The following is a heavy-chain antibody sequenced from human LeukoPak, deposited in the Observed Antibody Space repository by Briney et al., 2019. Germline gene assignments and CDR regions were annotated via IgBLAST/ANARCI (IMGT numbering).Heavy chain of an antibody. Sequence: SETLSLTCAVYGGSFSGYYWSWIRQPSGKGLEWIGEINHSGSTNYNPSLKSRVTISVDTSKNQFSLKLSSVTAADTAVYHCARHLSYYYDSSGYYVFDYWGQGTLVTVSS. CDR2: INHSGST. D-gene: IGHD3-22*01. CDR3: ARHLSYYYDSSGYYVFDY. V-gene: IGHV4-34*01. J-gene: IGHJ4*02. CDR1: GGSFSGYY.